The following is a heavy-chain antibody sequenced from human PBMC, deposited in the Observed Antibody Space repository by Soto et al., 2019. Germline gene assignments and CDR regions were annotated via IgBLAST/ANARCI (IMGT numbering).Heavy chain of an antibody. CDR3: ARSGSWVGYPPDY. D-gene: IGHD3-10*01. V-gene: IGHV3-33*01. CDR2: IWYDGSNK. J-gene: IGHJ4*02. Sequence: QVQLVESGGGVVKPGRSLRLSCAASGFTFSSYGMHWVRQAPGKGLEWVAVIWYDGSNKYYADSVKGRFTISRDNSKNTLYLQMNSLRAEDTAVYYCARSGSWVGYPPDYWGQGTLVTVSS. CDR1: GFTFSSYG.